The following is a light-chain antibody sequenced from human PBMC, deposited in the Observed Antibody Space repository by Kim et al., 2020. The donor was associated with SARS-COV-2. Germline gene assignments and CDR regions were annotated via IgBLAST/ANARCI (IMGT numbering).Light chain of an antibody. Sequence: SIIISCTRRSSSVGGYNYVSCYQQQPGNDPNHMMYDVSNRPSGVSTRCSGSTSGNTAALTTSGLQDADEADYYCSSYTSSSTNEVFGTGTKVTVL. CDR3: SSYTSSSTNEV. CDR1: SSSVGGYNY. V-gene: IGLV2-14*03. J-gene: IGLJ1*01. CDR2: DVS.